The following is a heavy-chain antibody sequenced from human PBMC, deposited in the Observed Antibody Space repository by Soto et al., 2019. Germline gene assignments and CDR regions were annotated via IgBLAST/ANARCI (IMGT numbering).Heavy chain of an antibody. J-gene: IGHJ4*02. CDR3: ARDLGGTDYGDYFDY. V-gene: IGHV6-1*01. Sequence: SQTLSLTCAISGDSVSSNSAAWNWIRQSPSRGLEWLGRTYYRSKWYNDYAATVKSRISINPDTSKNQFSLHLNSVTPEDTAVYYCARDLGGTDYGDYFDYWGQGTLVTVSS. CDR1: GDSVSSNSAA. CDR2: TYYRSKWYN. D-gene: IGHD1-26*01.